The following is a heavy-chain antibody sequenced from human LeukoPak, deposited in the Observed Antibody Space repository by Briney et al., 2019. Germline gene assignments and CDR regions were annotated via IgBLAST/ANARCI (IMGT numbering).Heavy chain of an antibody. CDR2: IKQDGSEK. CDR3: ATSTAAAGTD. V-gene: IGHV3-7*03. CDR1: GFTFSNLW. Sequence: PGGSLRLSCAASGFTFSNLWMSWVRQAPGKGLKWVANIKQDGSEKYYVDSAKGRFTISRDNAQNSLYLQMNSLRAEDTAIYYCATSTAAAGTDWGQGTLVTVSS. D-gene: IGHD6-13*01. J-gene: IGHJ4*02.